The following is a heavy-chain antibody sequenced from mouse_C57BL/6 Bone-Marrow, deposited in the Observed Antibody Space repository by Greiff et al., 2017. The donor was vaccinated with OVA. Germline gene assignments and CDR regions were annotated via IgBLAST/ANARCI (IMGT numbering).Heavy chain of an antibody. CDR2: IDPSDSYT. CDR3: ASGITTVY. CDR1: GYTFTSYW. V-gene: IGHV1-50*01. D-gene: IGHD1-1*01. Sequence: QVQLQQPGAELVKPGASVKLSCKASGYTFTSYWMQWVKQRPGQGLEWIGEIDPSDSYTNYTQKFKGKATLTVDTSSSTAYMQLSSLTSEDSAVYYCASGITTVYWGKGTTLTVSS. J-gene: IGHJ2*01.